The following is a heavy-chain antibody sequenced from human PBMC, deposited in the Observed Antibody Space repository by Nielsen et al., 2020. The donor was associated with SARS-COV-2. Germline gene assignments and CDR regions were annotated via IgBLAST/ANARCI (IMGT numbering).Heavy chain of an antibody. J-gene: IGHJ4*02. CDR3: ARRNWSGVDY. CDR2: IYYLGST. V-gene: IGHV4-31*03. D-gene: IGHD3-3*01. Sequence: SETLSLTCTVSGGSISSGDYFWTWVRQHPGEGLEWIGYIYYLGSTYYNSSFKSRITMSVDTSKNQFSLTLSSVTAKDTAVYFCARRNWSGVDYWGQGTLVTVSS. CDR1: GGSISSGDYF.